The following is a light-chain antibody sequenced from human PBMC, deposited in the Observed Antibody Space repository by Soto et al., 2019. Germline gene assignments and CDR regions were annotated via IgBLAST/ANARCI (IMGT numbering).Light chain of an antibody. CDR1: QSVGSSY. V-gene: IGKV3-15*01. Sequence: EIVLAQSPGTLSLSPGERATLSCRATQSVGSSYLAWCQQKLGQAPRLLIYGASTRASGIPARFSGSGSGTEFFLTISSLQSEDFAVYYCQYYNNWLGAFGGGTKVDI. CDR3: QYYNNWLGA. CDR2: GAS. J-gene: IGKJ4*01.